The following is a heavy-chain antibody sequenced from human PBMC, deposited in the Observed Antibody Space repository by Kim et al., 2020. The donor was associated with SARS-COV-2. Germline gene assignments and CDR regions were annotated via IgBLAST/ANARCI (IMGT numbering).Heavy chain of an antibody. CDR2: T. J-gene: IGHJ4*02. V-gene: IGHV3-15*01. CDR3: TTIISAAYRGL. Sequence: TDYAEPVKGRFTISRDDSKNTLYLQMNSLKTDDTALYYCTTIISAAYRGLWGQGTLVTVSS. D-gene: IGHD6-13*01.